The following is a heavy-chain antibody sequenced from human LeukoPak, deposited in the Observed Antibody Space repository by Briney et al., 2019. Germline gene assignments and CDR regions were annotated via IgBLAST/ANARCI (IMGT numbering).Heavy chain of an antibody. CDR2: ISSSSSYI. V-gene: IGHV3-21*01. CDR1: GFTFSSYS. D-gene: IGHD3-3*01. CDR3: ARRDVRFLEWLSMDV. J-gene: IGHJ6*04. Sequence: GGSLRLSCAASGFTFSSYSMNWVRQAPGKGLEWVSSISSSSSYIYYADSVKGRFTISRDNAKNSLYLQMNSLRAEDTAVYYCARRDVRFLEWLSMDVWGKGTTVTVSS.